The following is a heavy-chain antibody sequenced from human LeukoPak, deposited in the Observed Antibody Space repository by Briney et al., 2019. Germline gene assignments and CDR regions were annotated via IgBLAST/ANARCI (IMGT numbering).Heavy chain of an antibody. Sequence: SETLSLTCNVPGGSISSGTYYWSWIRQPPGMGLEWIGSIYYSGITLYNASLKSRVTISVDTSKNHFSLKLISVTAADAAVYYCARHFHYSNNWFDPWGQGTLVTVSS. J-gene: IGHJ5*02. CDR2: IYYSGIT. CDR3: ARHFHYSNNWFDP. D-gene: IGHD4-11*01. CDR1: GGSISSGTYY. V-gene: IGHV4-39*01.